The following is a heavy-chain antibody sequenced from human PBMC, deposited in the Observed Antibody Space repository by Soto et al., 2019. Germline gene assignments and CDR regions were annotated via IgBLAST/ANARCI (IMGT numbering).Heavy chain of an antibody. Sequence: EVQLVESGGGLVQPGGSLRLSCAASGFTVSSNYMSWVRQAPGKGLEWVSVIYSGGSTYYADSVKGRFTISRDNSKNTVYLQMNSLRAEDTAVYYCARDAEGLARKYYYYEMDVWGQGTTVTVSS. CDR2: IYSGGST. J-gene: IGHJ6*02. D-gene: IGHD6-19*01. CDR3: ARDAEGLARKYYYYEMDV. V-gene: IGHV3-66*01. CDR1: GFTVSSNY.